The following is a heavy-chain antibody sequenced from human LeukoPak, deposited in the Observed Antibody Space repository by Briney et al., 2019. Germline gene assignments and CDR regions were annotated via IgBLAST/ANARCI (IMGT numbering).Heavy chain of an antibody. D-gene: IGHD5-12*01. CDR3: ARGASYSGGGGGSSVFDI. V-gene: IGHV5-51*01. CDR2: MYPGESET. Sequence: KYGESLKISCKGSGYSFTNYWIGWVRQMPGKGLEWMGIMYPGESETRYSPSFQGQVTISAVKFITTAFLQWSSLKASDTAMYYCARGASYSGGGGGSSVFDIWGQGTMVTVSS. J-gene: IGHJ3*02. CDR1: GYSFTNYW.